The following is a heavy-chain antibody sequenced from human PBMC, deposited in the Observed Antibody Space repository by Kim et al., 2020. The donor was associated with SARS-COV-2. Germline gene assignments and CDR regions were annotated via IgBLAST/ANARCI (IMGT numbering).Heavy chain of an antibody. CDR3: AKVEQQQKAGPRTIYNWFDP. V-gene: IGHV3-23*01. J-gene: IGHJ5*02. CDR1: GFTFSSYA. D-gene: IGHD6-13*01. CDR2: ISGSGGST. Sequence: GGSLRLSCAASGFTFSSYAMSWVRQAPGKGLEWVSAISGSGGSTYYADSVKGRFTICRDNSKNTLYLQMNSLRAEDTAVYYCAKVEQQQKAGPRTIYNWFDPWGQGTLVTVSS.